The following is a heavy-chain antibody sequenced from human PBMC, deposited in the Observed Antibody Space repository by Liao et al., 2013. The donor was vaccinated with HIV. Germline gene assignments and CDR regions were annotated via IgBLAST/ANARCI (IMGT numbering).Heavy chain of an antibody. CDR1: GGSISSGSYY. V-gene: IGHV4-61*02. CDR3: ARDRDYYDSTGLDY. Sequence: QVQLQESGPGLVKPSQTLSLTCTVSGGSISSGSYYWNWIRQPAGKGLEWIGRIYTSGITNYNPSLKRRVTISVDTSRNQVSLKLSSVTAADTAVYYCARDRDYYDSTGLDYWGRG. D-gene: IGHD3-22*01. J-gene: IGHJ4*03. CDR2: IYTSGIT.